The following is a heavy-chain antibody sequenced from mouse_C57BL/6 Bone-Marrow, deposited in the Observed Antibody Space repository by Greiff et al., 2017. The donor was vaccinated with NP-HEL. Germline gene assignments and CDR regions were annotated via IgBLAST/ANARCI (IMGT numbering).Heavy chain of an antibody. CDR2: IYPGGGYT. D-gene: IGHD1-1*01. Sequence: QVQLQQSGAELVRPGTSVKMSCKASGYTFTNYWIGWAKQRPGHGLEWIGDIYPGGGYTNYNEKFKGKATLTADKSSSTAYMQFSSLTSEDSAIYYCARRFGHGSSSYCFDYWGQGTTLTVSS. CDR3: ARRFGHGSSSYCFDY. CDR1: GYTFTNYW. V-gene: IGHV1-63*01. J-gene: IGHJ2*01.